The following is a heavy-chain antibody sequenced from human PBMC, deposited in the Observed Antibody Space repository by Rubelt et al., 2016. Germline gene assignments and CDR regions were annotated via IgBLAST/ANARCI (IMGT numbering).Heavy chain of an antibody. CDR3: ARDMTMVRGVGDYYYGMDV. Sequence: VRQAPGKGLEWVSVIYSGGSTYYADSVKGRFTISRDNSKNTLYLQMNSLRAEDTAVYYCARDMTMVRGVGDYYYGMDVWGQGTTVTVSS. CDR2: IYSGGST. D-gene: IGHD3-10*01. J-gene: IGHJ6*02. V-gene: IGHV3-53*01.